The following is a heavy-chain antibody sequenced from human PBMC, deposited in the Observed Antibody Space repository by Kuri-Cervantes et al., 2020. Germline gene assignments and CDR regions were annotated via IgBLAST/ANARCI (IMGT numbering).Heavy chain of an antibody. D-gene: IGHD5-12*01. CDR3: AGDLRPIVAPLNYYYGMDV. J-gene: IGHJ6*02. V-gene: IGHV1-46*01. CDR2: NIPRGGST. Sequence: AAVQDSCNASGDSFTSYYMLWVRRDPGRGREWLVINIPRGGSTNYAQKFQDRVTITRNKSTNKVYMEQSSLRCEDTAVYYCAGDLRPIVAPLNYYYGMDVWGQGTTVTVSS. CDR1: GDSFTSYY.